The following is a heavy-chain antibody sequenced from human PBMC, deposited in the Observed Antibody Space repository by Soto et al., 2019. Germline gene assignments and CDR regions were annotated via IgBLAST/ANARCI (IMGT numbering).Heavy chain of an antibody. CDR3: ASWEAETYYYESSGPYGMDV. CDR1: GYTFTSYG. D-gene: IGHD3-22*01. CDR2: ISAYNGNT. V-gene: IGHV1-18*01. J-gene: IGHJ6*02. Sequence: QVQLVQSGAEVKKPGASVKVSCKASGYTFTSYGISWVRQAPGQGLEWMGWISAYNGNTNYAQKLQGRVTMTTDTSTSTAYMELRSLRSDDTAVYYWASWEAETYYYESSGPYGMDVWGQGTTVTVSS.